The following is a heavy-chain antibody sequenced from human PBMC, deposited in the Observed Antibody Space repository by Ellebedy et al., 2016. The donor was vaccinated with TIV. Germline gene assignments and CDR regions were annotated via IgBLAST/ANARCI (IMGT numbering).Heavy chain of an antibody. CDR1: GFTFSSYS. Sequence: GEPLKISCAASGFTFSSYSMNWVRQAPGKGLEWVSYISSSSSTIYYADSVKGRFTISRDNAKNSLYLQMNSLRAEDTAVYYCARGLSGYYDFWSGYYNYWYFDLWGRGTLVTVSS. J-gene: IGHJ2*01. D-gene: IGHD3-3*01. CDR2: ISSSSSTI. CDR3: ARGLSGYYDFWSGYYNYWYFDL. V-gene: IGHV3-48*01.